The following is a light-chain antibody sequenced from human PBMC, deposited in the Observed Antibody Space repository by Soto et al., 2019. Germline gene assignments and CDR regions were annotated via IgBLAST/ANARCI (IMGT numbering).Light chain of an antibody. CDR2: EVS. CDR3: SSYAGSNIVV. J-gene: IGLJ2*01. V-gene: IGLV2-8*01. CDR1: SSDVGGYNY. Sequence: QSALTQPPSASGSPGKSVTISCTGTSSDVGGYNYVSWYQQHPGKAPKLMIYEVSKRPSGVPDRFSGSKSGNTASLTVSGRQAEDEADYYCSSYAGSNIVVFGGGTQLTVL.